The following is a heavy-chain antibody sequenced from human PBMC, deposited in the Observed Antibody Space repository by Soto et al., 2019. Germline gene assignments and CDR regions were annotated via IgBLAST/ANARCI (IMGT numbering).Heavy chain of an antibody. D-gene: IGHD2-2*02. CDR1: GFNFGNYG. CDR3: AREYTAWPLAYGLDV. V-gene: IGHV3-21*01. J-gene: IGHJ6*02. Sequence: GGSQILCSVGSGFNFGNYGSHWVRKATGKGLEWVSSISSRSDIYFADSVKGRFTISRDNAKNSVSLQMNSLRAEDTAVYYCAREYTAWPLAYGLDVWGQGTTVTGSS. CDR2: ISSRSDI.